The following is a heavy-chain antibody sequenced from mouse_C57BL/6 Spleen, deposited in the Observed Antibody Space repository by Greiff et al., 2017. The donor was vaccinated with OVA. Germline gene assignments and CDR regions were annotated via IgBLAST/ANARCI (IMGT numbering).Heavy chain of an antibody. CDR3: ARHEEGVYYGKRRDYFDY. V-gene: IGHV1-62-2*01. CDR1: GYTFTEYT. CDR2: FYPGSGSI. Sequence: QVQLKQSGAELVKPGASVKLSCKASGYTFTEYTIHWVKQRSGQGLEWIGWFYPGSGSIKYNEKFKDKATLTADKSSSTVYMELSRLTSEDSAVYFCARHEEGVYYGKRRDYFDYWGQGTTLTVSS. J-gene: IGHJ2*01. D-gene: IGHD2-1*01.